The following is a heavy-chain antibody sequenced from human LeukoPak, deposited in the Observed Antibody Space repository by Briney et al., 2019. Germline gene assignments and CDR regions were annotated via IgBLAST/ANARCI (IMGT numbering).Heavy chain of an antibody. CDR1: GFTFSSYS. D-gene: IGHD1-1*01. Sequence: GGSLRLSCAASGFTFSSYSMSWVRQAPGKGLEWVSSISSSSSYIYYADSVKGRFTISRDNAKNSLYLQMNSLRAEDTAVYYCARVKSRTASVQLEWAPFDYWGQGTLVTVSS. J-gene: IGHJ4*02. CDR3: ARVKSRTASVQLEWAPFDY. CDR2: ISSSSSYI. V-gene: IGHV3-21*01.